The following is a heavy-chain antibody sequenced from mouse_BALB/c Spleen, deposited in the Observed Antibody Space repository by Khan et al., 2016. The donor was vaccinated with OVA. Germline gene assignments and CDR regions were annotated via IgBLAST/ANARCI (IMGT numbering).Heavy chain of an antibody. CDR2: ISNSGVT. D-gene: IGHD1-1*01. CDR3: ERGNYYGYYFDY. CDR1: GYSITSGYS. J-gene: IGHJ2*01. V-gene: IGHV3-2*02. Sequence: EVQLQESGPGLVKPSQSLSLTCTVTGYSITSGYSWNWIRQFPGNKLGWMGYISNSGVTSFTPTLKSRISLTRDTSKNQFFLQLNSVTTEDTATYYCERGNYYGYYFDYWGQGTTLTVSA.